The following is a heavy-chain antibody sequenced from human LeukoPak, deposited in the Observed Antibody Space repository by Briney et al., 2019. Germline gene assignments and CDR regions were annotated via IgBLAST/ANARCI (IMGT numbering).Heavy chain of an antibody. CDR3: ARDQSRGPPSWFAP. CDR1: GYTFTSYG. CDR2: ISAYNGNT. J-gene: IGHJ5*02. D-gene: IGHD6-19*01. V-gene: IGHV1-18*01. Sequence: ASVKVSCKASGYTFTSYGISWVRQAPGQGLEWMGWISAYNGNTNYAQKLQGRVTMTTDTSTSTAYMELRSLRSDDTAVYYCARDQSRGPPSWFAPGGQGPRVTVSS.